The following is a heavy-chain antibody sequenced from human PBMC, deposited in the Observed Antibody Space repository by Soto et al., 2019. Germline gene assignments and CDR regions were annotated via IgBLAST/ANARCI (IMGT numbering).Heavy chain of an antibody. CDR3: ARQVYGDYLGGNWFDP. Sequence: PSETLSLTCSVLGDSISDTRYYWGWIRQSPEKGLEWIGSISHDGHAYYNPSLKSRVTLFADTSRNQFSLKMKSVTVADTALYFCARQVYGDYLGGNWFDPWGLGALVTVSS. CDR2: ISHDGHA. CDR1: GDSISDTRYY. D-gene: IGHD4-17*01. J-gene: IGHJ5*02. V-gene: IGHV4-39*01.